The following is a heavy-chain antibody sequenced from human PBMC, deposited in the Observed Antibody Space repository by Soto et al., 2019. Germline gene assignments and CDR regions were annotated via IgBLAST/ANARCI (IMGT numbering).Heavy chain of an antibody. D-gene: IGHD3-22*01. CDR2: IYHRGAT. CDR3: ARHQCDSSGHDDEH. V-gene: IGHV4-38-2*01. Sequence: SETLSLTCSVSGYSINRGYYWGWIRQAPGKGLEWIGSIYHRGATYYAPSLKARAAISLDTSNNHFTLRLASVTVADTAIYYCARHQCDSSGHDDEHWGHGXLVTVYS. CDR1: GYSINRGYY. J-gene: IGHJ1*01.